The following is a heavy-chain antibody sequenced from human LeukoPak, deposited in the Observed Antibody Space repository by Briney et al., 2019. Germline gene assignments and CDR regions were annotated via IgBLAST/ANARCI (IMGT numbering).Heavy chain of an antibody. J-gene: IGHJ3*02. CDR3: ARLGVGAFDI. CDR1: GGSISSSSYY. CDR2: IYYSGST. V-gene: IGHV4-39*01. Sequence: SETLSLTCTVSGGSISSSSYYWGWIRQPPGKGLEWIGSIYYSGSTYYNPSLKSRVTISVDTSKNQFSLKPSSVTAADTAVYYCARLGVGAFDIWGQGTMVTVSS. D-gene: IGHD2-15*01.